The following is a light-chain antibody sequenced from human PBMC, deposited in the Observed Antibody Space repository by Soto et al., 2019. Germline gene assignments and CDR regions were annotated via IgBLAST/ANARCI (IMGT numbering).Light chain of an antibody. CDR1: QNINNY. CDR3: QQYEDLPT. J-gene: IGKJ5*01. V-gene: IGKV1-33*01. CDR2: DAS. Sequence: DIQITQSPSSLSAYVGDRVTMTCQASQNINNYLNWYQQKPGRAPKLLIYDASNLEAGVPSRFRGSGSGTDFTFTISRLQPEDIATYYCQQYEDLPTFGHGTRLEI.